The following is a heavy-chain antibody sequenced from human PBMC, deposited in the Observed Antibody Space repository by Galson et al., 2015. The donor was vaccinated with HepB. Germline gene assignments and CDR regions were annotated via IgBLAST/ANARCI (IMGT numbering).Heavy chain of an antibody. D-gene: IGHD3-9*01. CDR2: ISYDGSNK. CDR1: GFTFNNYD. V-gene: IGHV3-30*03. J-gene: IGHJ4*02. Sequence: SLRLSCAAFGFTFNNYDMHWVRQAPGKGLEWVAVISYDGSNKYYADCVKGRFNISRDNSKNTLYLQMNSLREEDTAVYYCAGNYDIFSFDYWGQGIMVTVSS. CDR3: AGNYDIFSFDY.